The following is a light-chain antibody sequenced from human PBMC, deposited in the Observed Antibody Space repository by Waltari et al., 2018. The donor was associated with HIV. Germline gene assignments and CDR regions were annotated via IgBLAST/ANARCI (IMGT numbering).Light chain of an antibody. Sequence: SYELTQPPSVSVSPGQTASITCSGDKLGDKYACWYQQKPGQSPVLVIYQYSKRPSGIPARVSGSNSGNTATLTISGTQAMDEADYYCQAWDSSTGLYVFGTGTKVTVL. J-gene: IGLJ1*01. CDR3: QAWDSSTGLYV. V-gene: IGLV3-1*01. CDR2: QYS. CDR1: KLGDKY.